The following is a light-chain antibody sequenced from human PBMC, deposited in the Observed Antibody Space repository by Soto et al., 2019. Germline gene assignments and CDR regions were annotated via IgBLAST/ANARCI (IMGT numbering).Light chain of an antibody. CDR2: EVS. CDR3: SSYAGSNRSV. CDR1: RRDVGGYNY. V-gene: IGLV2-8*01. Sequence: QSVLTQPPSPSGSPGQSVTISCTGTRRDVGGYNYVSWYQQHPGKAPKLMIYEVSKRPSGVPDRFSGSKSGNTASLTVSGLQAEDEADYYCSSYAGSNRSVFGTGTKVTVL. J-gene: IGLJ1*01.